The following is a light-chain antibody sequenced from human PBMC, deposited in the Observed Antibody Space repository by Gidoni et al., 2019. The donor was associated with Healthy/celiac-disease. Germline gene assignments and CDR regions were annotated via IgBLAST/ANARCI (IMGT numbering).Light chain of an antibody. J-gene: IGLJ1*01. Sequence: QSALTQPASVSGYPGQSITISCTGTSSDVGSYHLVSWYQHHPGKAPKLMIYEGSKRPSGVSNRFSGSKSGNTASLTISGLQAEDEADYYCCSYAGSSTFVFGTGTKVTVL. CDR1: SSDVGSYHL. CDR2: EGS. V-gene: IGLV2-23*01. CDR3: CSYAGSSTFV.